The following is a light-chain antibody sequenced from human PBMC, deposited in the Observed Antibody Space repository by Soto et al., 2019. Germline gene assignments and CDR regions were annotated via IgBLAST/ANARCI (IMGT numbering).Light chain of an antibody. CDR3: HQYFAAPPT. J-gene: IGKJ3*01. V-gene: IGKV4-1*01. CDR1: QTILYTSNNKNY. CDR2: WAS. Sequence: DIVMTQSPDSLAVSLGEGATITCKSSQTILYTSNNKNYLAWYQQRPGQPPKLLIYWASTRVSGVPDRISGCGSGTNFTLTITSLQPEDVATYYCHQYFAAPPTFGPGTKVEIK.